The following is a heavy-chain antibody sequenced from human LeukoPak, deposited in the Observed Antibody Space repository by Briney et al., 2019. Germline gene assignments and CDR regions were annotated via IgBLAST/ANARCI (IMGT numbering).Heavy chain of an antibody. CDR3: AKDEQWLGYFDY. D-gene: IGHD6-19*01. CDR1: GFTFSSYA. Sequence: PGGSLRLSCAASGFTFSSYAMSWVRQAPGKGLEWVSAISGSGGSTYYADSVKGRFTISRDNSKNTLYLQVNSLRAEDTAVYYCAKDEQWLGYFDYWGQGTLVTVSS. CDR2: ISGSGGST. V-gene: IGHV3-23*01. J-gene: IGHJ4*02.